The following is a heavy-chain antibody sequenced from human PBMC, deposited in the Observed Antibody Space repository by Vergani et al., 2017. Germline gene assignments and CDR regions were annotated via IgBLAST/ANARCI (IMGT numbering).Heavy chain of an antibody. Sequence: EVQLVESGGGLVKPGGSLRLSCAASGFTFSSYSMNWVRQAPGTGLDWVSSISISSSYINYADSVTGRFTISRDNAKNSLYLQMNSLRAVDTAVYYCARDPHDYGGNFDYWGQGTLVTVSS. CDR2: ISISSSYI. CDR1: GFTFSSYS. V-gene: IGHV3-21*01. CDR3: ARDPHDYGGNFDY. D-gene: IGHD4-23*01. J-gene: IGHJ4*02.